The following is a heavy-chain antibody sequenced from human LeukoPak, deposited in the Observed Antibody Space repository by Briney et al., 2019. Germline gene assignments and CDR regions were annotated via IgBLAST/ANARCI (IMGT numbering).Heavy chain of an antibody. V-gene: IGHV1-18*01. CDR3: AREIYDYVWGSYRYPLDY. CDR1: GYTFTSYG. Sequence: GASVKVSCKASGYTFTSYGISWVRQAPGQGLEWMGWISAYNGNTNYAQKLQGRVTMTTDTSTSTAYMELRSLRSDDTAVYYCAREIYDYVWGSYRYPLDYWGQGTLVTVSS. D-gene: IGHD3-16*02. CDR2: ISAYNGNT. J-gene: IGHJ4*02.